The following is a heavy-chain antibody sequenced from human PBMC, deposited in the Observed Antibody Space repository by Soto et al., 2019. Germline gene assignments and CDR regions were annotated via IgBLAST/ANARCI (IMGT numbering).Heavy chain of an antibody. J-gene: IGHJ6*02. D-gene: IGHD2-2*02. CDR3: ARVGGYCSSTSCYTVGIYYYYGMDV. CDR1: GFTFSSYE. V-gene: IGHV3-48*03. Sequence: PGGSLRLSCAASGFTFSSYEMNWVRQAPGKGLEWVSYISSSGSTIYYADSVKGRFTISRDNAKNSLYLQMNSLRAEDTAVYYCARVGGYCSSTSCYTVGIYYYYGMDVWGQGTTVTVSS. CDR2: ISSSGSTI.